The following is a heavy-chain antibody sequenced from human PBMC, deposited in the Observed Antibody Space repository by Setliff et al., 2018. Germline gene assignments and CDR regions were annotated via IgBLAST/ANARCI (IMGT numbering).Heavy chain of an antibody. CDR2: IYYSGTT. J-gene: IGHJ4*02. V-gene: IGHV4-39*01. CDR3: ARTGTYRYFDY. D-gene: IGHD1-1*01. Sequence: SETLSLTCTVSGDSISGSRYYWAWIRQPPGKGLEWIGNIYYSGTTYSNPSLKSRVTMSVDTSKNQFSLKLSSVTAADTAVYYCARTGTYRYFDYWGQGTRVTVSS. CDR1: GDSISGSRYY.